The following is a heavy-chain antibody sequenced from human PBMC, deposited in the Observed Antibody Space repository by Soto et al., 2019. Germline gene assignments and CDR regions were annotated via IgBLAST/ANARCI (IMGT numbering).Heavy chain of an antibody. CDR3: AKGVLRYFDWLVHYYYGTEV. V-gene: IGHV3-23*01. Sequence: GGSLRLSCAASGFTFSSYAMSWVRHAPGKGLEWVSAISGSGGSTYYADSVKGRFTISRDNSKNTLYLQMNSLRAEDTAVYYCAKGVLRYFDWLVHYYYGTEVWGQGTTITVSS. D-gene: IGHD3-9*01. CDR1: GFTFSSYA. J-gene: IGHJ6*02. CDR2: ISGSGGST.